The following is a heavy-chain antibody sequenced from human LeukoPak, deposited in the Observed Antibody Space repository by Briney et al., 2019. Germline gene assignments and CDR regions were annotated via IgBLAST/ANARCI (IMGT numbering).Heavy chain of an antibody. CDR3: ARARKIVVVPAAIGVFDP. V-gene: IGHV1-2*02. CDR2: INPNSGGT. CDR1: GYTFTGYY. Sequence: ASVKVSCKAFGYTFTGYYMHWVRQAPGQGLEWMGWINPNSGGTNYAQKFQGRVTMTRDTSISTAYMELSRLRSDDTAVYYCARARKIVVVPAAIGVFDPWGQGTLVTVSS. J-gene: IGHJ5*02. D-gene: IGHD2-2*01.